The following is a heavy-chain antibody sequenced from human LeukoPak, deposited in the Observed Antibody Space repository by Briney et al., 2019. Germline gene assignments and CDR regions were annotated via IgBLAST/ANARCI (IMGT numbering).Heavy chain of an antibody. CDR3: CYGSGTFFNDAFDF. J-gene: IGHJ3*01. V-gene: IGHV4-4*07. CDR1: RGSITSYS. D-gene: IGHD3-10*01. Sequence: SETLSLTCNVSRGSITSYSWTWIRQPVGKGLEWIGRIFVDGRTNYNPSLKSRVTLSIDTSKNQFSLNVKSVIAADAAAYYCCYGSGTFFNDAFDFWGQGTMVTVSS. CDR2: IFVDGRT.